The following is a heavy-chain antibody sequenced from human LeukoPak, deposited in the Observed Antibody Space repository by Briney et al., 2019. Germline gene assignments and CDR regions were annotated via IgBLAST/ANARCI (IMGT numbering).Heavy chain of an antibody. Sequence: ASVKVSCKASGYTFTGYYMHWVRQAPGQGLEWMGRINPNNGATNYAQTLQGRVAITGDTSISTAYMELSSLRPDDTAVYYCTRESGSYHGNDYWGQGTLVTVSS. J-gene: IGHJ4*02. CDR3: TRESGSYHGNDY. D-gene: IGHD1-26*01. CDR1: GYTFTGYY. V-gene: IGHV1-2*06. CDR2: INPNNGAT.